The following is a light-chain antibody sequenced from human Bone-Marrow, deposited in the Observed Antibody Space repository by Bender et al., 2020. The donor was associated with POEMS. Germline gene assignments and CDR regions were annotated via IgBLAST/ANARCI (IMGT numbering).Light chain of an antibody. CDR2: INN. J-gene: IGLJ3*02. Sequence: QSVLTQPPSASGTPGQRVTISCSGSSSNIGTNPVNWYQQLPGTAPKLLIYINNQRPSGVPDRFSGSKSGTSASLAISGLQSEDEADYYCSSYTSSSTWVFGGGTKLTVL. V-gene: IGLV1-44*01. CDR1: SSNIGTNP. CDR3: SSYTSSSTWV.